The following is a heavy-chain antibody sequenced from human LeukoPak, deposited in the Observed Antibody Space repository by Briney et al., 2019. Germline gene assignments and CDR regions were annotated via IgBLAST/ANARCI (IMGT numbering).Heavy chain of an antibody. CDR1: GYTFTSYD. V-gene: IGHV1-3*01. CDR3: ASPALLYCSGGSCYYEDAFDI. CDR2: INAGNGNT. Sequence: ASVKISCKASGYTFTSYDINWVRQATGQRLEWMGWINAGNGNTKYSQKFQGRVTITRDTSASTAYMELSSLRSEDTAVYYCASPALLYCSGGSCYYEDAFDIWGQGTMVTVSS. J-gene: IGHJ3*02. D-gene: IGHD2-15*01.